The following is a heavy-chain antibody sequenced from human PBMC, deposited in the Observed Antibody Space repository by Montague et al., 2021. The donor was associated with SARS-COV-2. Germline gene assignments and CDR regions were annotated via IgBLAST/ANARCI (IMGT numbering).Heavy chain of an antibody. CDR3: ARDDLIVGNTKDYYYGMDV. V-gene: IGHV3-11*01. J-gene: IGHJ6*02. D-gene: IGHD1-26*01. CDR2: ISSSGSTI. CDR1: GLTFSDYY. Sequence: SLRLSCAASGLTFSDYYMSWIRQDPGKGLEWVSHISSSGSTINYADSVKGRFTISRDNAKNSLYLQMNSLRAEDTALYYCARDDLIVGNTKDYYYGMDVWGQGTTVTVSS.